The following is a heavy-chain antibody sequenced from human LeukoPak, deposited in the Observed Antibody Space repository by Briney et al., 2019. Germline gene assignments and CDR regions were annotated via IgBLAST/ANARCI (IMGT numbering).Heavy chain of an antibody. CDR1: SSGGYY. V-gene: IGHV3-20*03. J-gene: IGHJ4*02. Sequence: SSGGYYWSWVRQAPGKGLEWVSGINWNGGSTGYADSVKGRFTISRDNAKNSLYLQMSSLRAEDTALYYCAREEGGYFDYWGQGTLVTVSS. CDR2: INWNGGST. CDR3: AREEGGYFDY. D-gene: IGHD3-16*01.